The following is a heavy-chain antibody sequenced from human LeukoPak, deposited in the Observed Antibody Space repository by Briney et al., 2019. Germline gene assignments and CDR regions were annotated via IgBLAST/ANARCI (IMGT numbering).Heavy chain of an antibody. D-gene: IGHD6-19*01. CDR3: ARVSPEGSSGWYGYYYYMDV. Sequence: ASVKVSCKASGYTFTSYGISWVRQAPGQGLEWMGWISAYNGNTNYAQKLQGRVTMTTDTSTSTAYMELRSLRSDDTAVYYCARVSPEGSSGWYGYYYYMDVWGKGTTVTVSS. J-gene: IGHJ6*03. CDR2: ISAYNGNT. CDR1: GYTFTSYG. V-gene: IGHV1-18*01.